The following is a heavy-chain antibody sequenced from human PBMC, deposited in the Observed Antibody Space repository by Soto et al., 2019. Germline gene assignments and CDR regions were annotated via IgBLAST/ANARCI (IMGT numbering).Heavy chain of an antibody. CDR3: ARSVGGSNVNFDY. CDR2: MNPDSGNT. CDR1: GYTFTSYD. Sequence: QVQLVQSGAEVRTPGASVKVSCKASGYTFTSYDINWVRQATGQGPEWMGRMNPDSGNTGYVQKFQGRFTMTRNTAISTAYMELSSLRSEDTAVYYCARSVGGSNVNFDYWGQGTLVTVSS. V-gene: IGHV1-8*01. D-gene: IGHD3-10*01. J-gene: IGHJ4*02.